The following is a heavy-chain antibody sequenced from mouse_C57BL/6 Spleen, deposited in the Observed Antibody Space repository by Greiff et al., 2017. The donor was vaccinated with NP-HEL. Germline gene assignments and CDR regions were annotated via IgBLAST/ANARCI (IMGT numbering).Heavy chain of an antibody. Sequence: EVQRVESGPGLVKPSQSLSLTCSVTGYSITSGYYWNWIRQFPGNKLEWMGYISYDGSNNYNPSLKNRISITRDTSKNQFFLKLNSVTTEDTATYYCAREGIYYDYPYAMDYWGQGTSVTVSS. CDR2: ISYDGSN. J-gene: IGHJ4*01. CDR3: AREGIYYDYPYAMDY. V-gene: IGHV3-6*01. D-gene: IGHD2-4*01. CDR1: GYSITSGYY.